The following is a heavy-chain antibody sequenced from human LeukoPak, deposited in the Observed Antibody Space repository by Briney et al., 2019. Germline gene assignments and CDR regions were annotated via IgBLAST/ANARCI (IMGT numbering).Heavy chain of an antibody. V-gene: IGHV3-48*01. CDR2: ISSSSSTI. Sequence: GGSLRLSCAASGFTFSSYSMNWVRQAPGKGLEWVSYISSSSSTIYYADSVKGRFTISRDNAKNSLYLQMNSLRAEDTAVYYCARSRFYFDYWGQGTLVTVSS. CDR3: ARSRFYFDY. J-gene: IGHJ4*02. CDR1: GFTFSSYS.